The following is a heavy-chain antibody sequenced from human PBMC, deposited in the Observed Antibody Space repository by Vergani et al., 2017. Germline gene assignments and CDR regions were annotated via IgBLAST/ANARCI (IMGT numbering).Heavy chain of an antibody. CDR3: ARDGGRIAARPGIDY. CDR2: IYSGGST. D-gene: IGHD6-6*01. J-gene: IGHJ4*02. V-gene: IGHV3-53*01. CDR1: GFTVSSNY. Sequence: EVQLVESGGGLVQPGGSLRLSCAASGFTVSSNYMSWVRQAPGKGLEWVSVIYSGGSTYYADSVKGRFTISRDNAKNSLYLQMNSLRAEDTAVYYCARDGGRIAARPGIDYWGQGTLVTVSS.